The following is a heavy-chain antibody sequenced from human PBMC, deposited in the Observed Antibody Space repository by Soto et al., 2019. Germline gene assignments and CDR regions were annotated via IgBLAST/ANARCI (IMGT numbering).Heavy chain of an antibody. CDR1: GGSFSGYY. J-gene: IGHJ2*01. CDR3: ARESHDILTGPPWVWYFDL. V-gene: IGHV4-34*01. Sequence: QVQLQQWGAGPLRPLETLSLTCGVSGGSFSGYYWAWIRQSPGKGLEWIGEINDRGSINYNPSLNSRVSISVDTSKNHYSLNLRSVTAADTAVYYCARESHDILTGPPWVWYFDLWGRGTRVTVSS. D-gene: IGHD3-9*01. CDR2: INDRGSI.